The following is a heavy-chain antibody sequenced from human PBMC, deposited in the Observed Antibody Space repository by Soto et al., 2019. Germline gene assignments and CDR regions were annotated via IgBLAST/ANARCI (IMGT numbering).Heavy chain of an antibody. V-gene: IGHV3-23*01. J-gene: IGHJ6*02. Sequence: EVQLLESGGDLVQPGGSLRLSCAASGFTFSSYAMSWVRQAPGKGLEWVSAISGSGDSTSYADSVKGRFTISRDHSKNTVYLQMNSVRGEDTAVYYCAKGVISGWSYDYGMDVWRQGTTVTVSS. CDR2: ISGSGDST. CDR1: GFTFSSYA. D-gene: IGHD6-19*01. CDR3: AKGVISGWSYDYGMDV.